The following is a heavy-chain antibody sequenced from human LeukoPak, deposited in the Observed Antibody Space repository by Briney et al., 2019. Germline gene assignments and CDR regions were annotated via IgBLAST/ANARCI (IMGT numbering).Heavy chain of an antibody. CDR3: AKVGILSGYYLDY. Sequence: GGSLRLSCAASGFPFSSYAMSWVRQAPGKGLEWVSAISGSGGSTYYADSVKGRFTISRDNSKNTLYLQMNSLRAEDTAVYYCAKVGILSGYYLDYWGQGTLVTVSS. CDR1: GFPFSSYA. D-gene: IGHD3-9*01. CDR2: ISGSGGST. J-gene: IGHJ4*02. V-gene: IGHV3-23*01.